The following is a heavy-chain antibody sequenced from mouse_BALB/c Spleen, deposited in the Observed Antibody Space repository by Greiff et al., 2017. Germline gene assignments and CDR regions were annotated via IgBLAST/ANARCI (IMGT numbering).Heavy chain of an antibody. J-gene: IGHJ3*01. CDR2: INPNNGGT. Sequence: EVQLQQSGPELVKPGASVKIPCKASGYTFTDYNMDWVKQSHGKSLEWIGDINPNNGGTIYNQKFKGKATLTVDKSSSTAYMELRSLTSEDTAVYYCAREEAYGNYAWFAYWGQGTLVTVSA. CDR3: AREEAYGNYAWFAY. CDR1: GYTFTDYN. V-gene: IGHV1-18*01. D-gene: IGHD2-1*01.